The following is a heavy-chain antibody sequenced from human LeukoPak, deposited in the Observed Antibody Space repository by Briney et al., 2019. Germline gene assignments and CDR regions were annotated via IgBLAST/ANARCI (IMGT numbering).Heavy chain of an antibody. V-gene: IGHV3-23*01. CDR2: ISGSGGST. CDR3: AKTASGPPLNGRFDY. Sequence: AGGSLRLSWAASGFTVSSYAMSWVRQAPGKGLEWVSAISGSGGSTYYADSVKGRFTIYRDNYKNTLYLQMDSLRAEDTAVYYCAKTASGPPLNGRFDYWGQGTLVTVSS. D-gene: IGHD1-26*01. CDR1: GFTVSSYA. J-gene: IGHJ4*02.